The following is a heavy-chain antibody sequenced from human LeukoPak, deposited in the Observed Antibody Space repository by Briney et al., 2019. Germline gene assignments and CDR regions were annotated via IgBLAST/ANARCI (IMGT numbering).Heavy chain of an antibody. CDR2: IYYSGGT. Sequence: SETLSLTCTVSGGSISSSSYYWGWIRQPPGKGLEWIGSIYYSGGTYYNKSLKSRVTISVDKSKNQFSLKLSSVTAADTAVYYCARVGDDYSNYHFDYWGQGTLVTVSS. D-gene: IGHD4-11*01. CDR3: ARVGDDYSNYHFDY. J-gene: IGHJ4*02. V-gene: IGHV4-39*07. CDR1: GGSISSSSYY.